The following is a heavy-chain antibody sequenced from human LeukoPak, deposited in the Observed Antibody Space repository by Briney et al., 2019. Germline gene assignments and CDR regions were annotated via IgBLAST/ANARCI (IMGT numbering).Heavy chain of an antibody. V-gene: IGHV4-61*02. CDR3: AVDAFDI. CDR2: IYTSGST. CDR1: GGSISSGSYY. Sequence: SETLSLTCTVSGGSISSGSYYWSWIRQPAGKGLEWIGRIYTSGSTNYNPSLKSRVTISVDTSKNQFSLKLSFVTAADTAVYYCAVDAFDIWGQGTLVTVS. J-gene: IGHJ3*02.